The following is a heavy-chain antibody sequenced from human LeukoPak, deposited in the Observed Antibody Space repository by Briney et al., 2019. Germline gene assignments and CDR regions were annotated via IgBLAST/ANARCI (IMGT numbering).Heavy chain of an antibody. V-gene: IGHV4-30-4*01. CDR3: ARGGKYSSGFKVYYYYGMDV. J-gene: IGHJ6*02. D-gene: IGHD3-22*01. CDR2: IYYSGST. Sequence: PSETLSLTCTVSGGSISSGDYYWSWIRQPPGKGLEWIGYIYYSGSTYYNPSLKSRVTISVDTSKNQFSLKLSSVTAADTAVYYCARGGKYSSGFKVYYYYGMDVWGQGTTVTVSS. CDR1: GGSISSGDYY.